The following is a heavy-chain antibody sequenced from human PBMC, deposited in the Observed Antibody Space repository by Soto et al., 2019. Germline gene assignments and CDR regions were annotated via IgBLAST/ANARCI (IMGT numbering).Heavy chain of an antibody. V-gene: IGHV1-58*01. CDR1: EFTFSSSI. D-gene: IGHD4-17*01. CDR3: AAPDFGDYWYFDL. J-gene: IGHJ2*01. Sequence: QMQLVQSGPEVKKPGTSVKVSCKASEFTFSSSIVQWVRQARGQRLEWIGWIVVGSGHTNYEQKFQERVTITRDMSTSTAYMELSSLRSEDTAVYYCAAPDFGDYWYFDLWGRGTLVTVSS. CDR2: IVVGSGHT.